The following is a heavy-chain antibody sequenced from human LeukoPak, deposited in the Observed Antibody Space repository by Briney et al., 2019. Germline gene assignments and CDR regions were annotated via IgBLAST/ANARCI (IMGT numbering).Heavy chain of an antibody. D-gene: IGHD5-24*01. CDR3: TRDAYNFNDFDY. Sequence: GGSLRLFCAVSEFTFSHFAMHWVRQAPGKGLEWVAVVSSHGNDGYYADSVKGRFTISRDNSKNTLYLQIDSLSAEDTAIYYCTRDAYNFNDFDYWGQGTLVTVSS. CDR1: EFTFSHFA. CDR2: VSSHGNDG. V-gene: IGHV3-30*01. J-gene: IGHJ4*02.